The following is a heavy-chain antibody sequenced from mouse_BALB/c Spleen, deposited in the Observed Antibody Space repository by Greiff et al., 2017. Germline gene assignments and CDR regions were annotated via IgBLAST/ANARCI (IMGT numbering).Heavy chain of an antibody. CDR1: GFNIKDTY. D-gene: IGHD2-14*01. CDR3: ADQYDGFAMDY. J-gene: IGHJ4*01. V-gene: IGHV14-3*02. Sequence: VQLKESGAELVKPGASVKLSCTASGFNIKDTYMHWVKQRPEQGLEWIGRIDPANGNTKYDPKFQCKATITAATSSNTAYLQLSSLTSEDTAVYYCADQYDGFAMDYWGQGTSVTVSS. CDR2: IDPANGNT.